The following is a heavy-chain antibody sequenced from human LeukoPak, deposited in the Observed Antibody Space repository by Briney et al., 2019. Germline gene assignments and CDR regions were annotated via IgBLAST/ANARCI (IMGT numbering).Heavy chain of an antibody. V-gene: IGHV3-23*01. CDR1: GFTFSSYG. CDR2: ISGSGGST. CDR3: ARGCSGGSCHSNDYFDY. D-gene: IGHD2-15*01. J-gene: IGHJ4*02. Sequence: GGSLRLSCAASGFTFSSYGMSWVRQAPGKGLEWVSAISGSGGSTYYADSVKGRFTISRDNSKNTLYLQMNSLRAEDTAVYYCARGCSGGSCHSNDYFDYWGQGTLVTVSS.